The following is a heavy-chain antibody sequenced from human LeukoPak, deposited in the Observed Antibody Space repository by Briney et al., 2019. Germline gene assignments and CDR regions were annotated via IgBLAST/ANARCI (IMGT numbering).Heavy chain of an antibody. Sequence: GGSLRLSCAASGLTFGSYWMSWVRQAPGRGLEWVANIHPNGGVKNYVDSVRGRFTISRDNAANSLYLQLNSLRAEDSAVYYCATTFPYCTGGTCALGGQGTLVTVSS. V-gene: IGHV3-7*01. CDR3: ATTFPYCTGGTCAL. CDR2: IHPNGGVK. CDR1: GLTFGSYW. D-gene: IGHD2-8*02. J-gene: IGHJ4*02.